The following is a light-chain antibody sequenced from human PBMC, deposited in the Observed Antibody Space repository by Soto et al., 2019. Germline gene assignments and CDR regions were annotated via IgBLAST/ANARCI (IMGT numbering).Light chain of an antibody. CDR1: SGDAGGYNY. J-gene: IGLJ1*01. CDR3: SSYTSSSTLEV. CDR2: EVS. Sequence: QSALTQPASVSGSPGQSITISCTGTSGDAGGYNYVSWYQQHPGKAPKLMIYEVSNRPSGVSNRFSGSKSGNTASLTISGLQAEDEADYYCSSYTSSSTLEVFGTGTKVTVL. V-gene: IGLV2-14*01.